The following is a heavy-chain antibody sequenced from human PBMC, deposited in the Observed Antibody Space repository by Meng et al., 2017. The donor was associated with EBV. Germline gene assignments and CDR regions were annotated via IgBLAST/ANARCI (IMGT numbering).Heavy chain of an antibody. CDR2: INSDGSST. D-gene: IGHD1-26*01. V-gene: IGHV3-74*01. CDR1: EFTFSTYW. Sequence: QRAEHGGVLVQPGGSLSFSCAAFEFTFSTYWMHWVRQGPGKGLVWVSRINSDGSSTSYADSVKGRFSISRDNAKNTLYLQMNSLTVDDTAIYYCVRGYGGSYLGGDHWGQGTLVTVSS. CDR3: VRGYGGSYLGGDH. J-gene: IGHJ5*02.